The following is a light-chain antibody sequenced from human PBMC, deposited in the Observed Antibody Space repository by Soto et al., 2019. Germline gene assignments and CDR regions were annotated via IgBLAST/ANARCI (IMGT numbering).Light chain of an antibody. Sequence: SSELTQPPSVSVAPGETARISCGGNNVGSRSVHWYQQKPGQAPFLVIYYDSDRPSGIPERFAGSNSGNTATLIISRVEAGDEADYYCQVWEATGDQVVFGGGTQLTV. V-gene: IGLV3-21*01. CDR2: YDS. J-gene: IGLJ2*01. CDR3: QVWEATGDQVV. CDR1: NVGSRS.